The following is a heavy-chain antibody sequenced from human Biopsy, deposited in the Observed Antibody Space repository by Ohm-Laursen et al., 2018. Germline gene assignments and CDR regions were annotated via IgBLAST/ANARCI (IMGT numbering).Heavy chain of an antibody. Sequence: SQTLSLTCPVSGGSISNYYWSWIRQPAGKGLEWIGRIYSSGGTNYNPSLQSRVTISVDTSKNHFSLRLRSVTPADTAIYYCARDRGYYSDRTVPGYFDLWGRGTLVTVSS. CDR2: IYSSGGT. D-gene: IGHD3-22*01. CDR1: GGSISNYY. J-gene: IGHJ2*01. V-gene: IGHV4-4*07. CDR3: ARDRGYYSDRTVPGYFDL.